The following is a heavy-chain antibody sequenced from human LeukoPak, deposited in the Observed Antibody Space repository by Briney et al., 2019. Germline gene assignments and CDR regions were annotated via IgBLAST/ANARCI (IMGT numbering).Heavy chain of an antibody. CDR1: GGSINSHY. Sequence: SETLSLTCSVSGGSINSHYWSWIRQPPGKRLEGIGYIFNTGNTNYNPSLASRVTMSVDTSRAQFFLRLSPVTAADTAIYYCASRPADTTWYGVFDYWSQGTLVTVSS. J-gene: IGHJ4*02. CDR3: ASRPADTTWYGVFDY. D-gene: IGHD3-10*01. V-gene: IGHV4-59*11. CDR2: IFNTGNT.